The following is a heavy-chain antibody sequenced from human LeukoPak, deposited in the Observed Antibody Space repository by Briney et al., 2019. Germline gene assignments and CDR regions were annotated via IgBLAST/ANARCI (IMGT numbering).Heavy chain of an antibody. V-gene: IGHV3-21*05. CDR1: GFTFDTFG. J-gene: IGHJ4*02. D-gene: IGHD1-26*01. CDR2: ISSSSNDK. CDR3: VRDRGTYRPIDY. Sequence: GGSLRLSCAASGFTFDTFGMNWVRQAPGKGLEWVSYISSSSNDKYYADSVKGRFTISRDNAQNSLYLQMNSLRAEDTAIYYCVRDRGTYRPIDYWGQGTLVTVSS.